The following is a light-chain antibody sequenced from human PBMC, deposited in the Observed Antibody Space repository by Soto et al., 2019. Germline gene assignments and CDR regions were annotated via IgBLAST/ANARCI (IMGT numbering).Light chain of an antibody. Sequence: AIPMTQSPSSLSASVGDGVTITCRASQDIRNELSWYQQKPGQAPKLLIYAAVNLQSGVPSRFRGSGSGTHFTLTISSLQPDDFATYYCLQDDIHPWTFGQGTKVDI. CDR3: LQDDIHPWT. J-gene: IGKJ1*01. CDR1: QDIRNE. V-gene: IGKV1-6*01. CDR2: AAV.